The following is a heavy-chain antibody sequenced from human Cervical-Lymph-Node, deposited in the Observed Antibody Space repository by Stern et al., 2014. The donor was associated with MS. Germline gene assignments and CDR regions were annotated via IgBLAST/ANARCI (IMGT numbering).Heavy chain of an antibody. J-gene: IGHJ4*02. Sequence: VQLVESGGGVVQPGKSLRLSCEASGFTLSSVGVHWVRQAPGQGLEWEAVISLDGSKKFYEDSMKGQFTISRDNSKNTVYLQMNSLRPEDTAVYYCAASTGGGTLDYWGQGTLVSVSS. D-gene: IGHD3-16*01. CDR1: GFTLSSVG. V-gene: IGHV3-30*03. CDR2: ISLDGSKK. CDR3: AASTGGGTLDY.